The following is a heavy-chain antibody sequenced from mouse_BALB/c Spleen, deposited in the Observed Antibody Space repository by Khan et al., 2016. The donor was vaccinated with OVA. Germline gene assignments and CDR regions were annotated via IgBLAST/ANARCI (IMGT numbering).Heavy chain of an antibody. V-gene: IGHV1-18*01. D-gene: IGHD1-1*01. CDR2: INPYNGFT. CDR3: ARGNYYGSNSWFAY. CDR1: GYSFTDYT. Sequence: VQLKESRPELVKPGASMKISCKASGYSFTDYTMNWVKQSHGKNLEWIGLINPYNGFTTYNQKFKGKATLTVHKSSSTAYMALLSLTSEDSAVYYCARGNYYGSNSWFAYWGQGTLVTVSA. J-gene: IGHJ3*01.